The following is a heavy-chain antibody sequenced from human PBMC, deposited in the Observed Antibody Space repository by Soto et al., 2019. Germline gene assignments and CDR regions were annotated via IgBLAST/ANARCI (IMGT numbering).Heavy chain of an antibody. Sequence: ESLSLTCPVSVDSGHSVYWAWIRQPPGKGLEWIGHISYTGTANYNPPLESRVTVSIDTSKNQFSLRLRSVTAADTAIYYCAALYNTSPFFDSWGQGTLVTVSS. CDR2: ISYTGTA. J-gene: IGHJ4*02. CDR1: VDSGHSVY. D-gene: IGHD1-20*01. V-gene: IGHV4-59*02. CDR3: AALYNTSPFFDS.